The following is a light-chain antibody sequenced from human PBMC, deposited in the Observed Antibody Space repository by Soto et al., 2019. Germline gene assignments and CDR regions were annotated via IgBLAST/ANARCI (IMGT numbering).Light chain of an antibody. CDR3: QQSYSFPRT. J-gene: IGKJ1*01. CDR1: QNIDNH. CDR2: AAY. V-gene: IGKV1-39*01. Sequence: DIQMSQSPSSLSASVGDRVTIICRASQNIDNHLNWYQQKPGKAPQLLIYAAYTLQSGVPSRFSGSGSGTDFTLAISNIQPEDFATYYCQQSYSFPRTFGQGTKVDIK.